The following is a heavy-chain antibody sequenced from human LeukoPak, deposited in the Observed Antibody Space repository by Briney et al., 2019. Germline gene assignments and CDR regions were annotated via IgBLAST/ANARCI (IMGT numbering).Heavy chain of an antibody. CDR1: GGSISSSSYY. CDR2: IYYSGST. CDR3: ARLRGYSYAGDY. D-gene: IGHD5-18*01. V-gene: IGHV4-39*07. Sequence: SETLSLTCTVSGGSISSSSYYWGWIRQPPGKGLEWIGSIYYSGSTYYNPSLKSRVTISVGTSKNQFSLKLSSVTAADTAVYYCARLRGYSYAGDYWGQGSLVTVSS. J-gene: IGHJ4*02.